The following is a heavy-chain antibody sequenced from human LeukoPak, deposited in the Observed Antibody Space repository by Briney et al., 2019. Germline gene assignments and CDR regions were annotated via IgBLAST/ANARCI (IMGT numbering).Heavy chain of an antibody. J-gene: IGHJ4*02. D-gene: IGHD3-22*01. V-gene: IGHV3-74*01. CDR3: ARGRDSSGYAM. CDR1: GFTFRDYW. Sequence: GGSLRLSCAASGFTFRDYWMHWIRQAPGKGLVWVSRINGDGSTTNYADSVKGRFTISRDNAKNTLYLQMNSLGAEDTAVYHCARGRDSSGYAMWGQGTLVTVSS. CDR2: INGDGSTT.